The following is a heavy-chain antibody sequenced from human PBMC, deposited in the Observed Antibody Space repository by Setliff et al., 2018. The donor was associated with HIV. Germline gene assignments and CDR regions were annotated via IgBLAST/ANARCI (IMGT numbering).Heavy chain of an antibody. J-gene: IGHJ3*02. CDR1: GGTFSSYA. D-gene: IGHD3-22*01. CDR3: ARVEDYYDSSSYYPPDAFDI. CDR2: IIPIFGTA. Sequence: GASVKVSCKASGGTFSSYAISWVRRAPRQGLEWMGGIIPIFGTANYAQKFQGRVTITADESTSTAYMELSSLRSEDTAVYYCARVEDYYDSSSYYPPDAFDIWGQGTMVTVSS. V-gene: IGHV1-69*13.